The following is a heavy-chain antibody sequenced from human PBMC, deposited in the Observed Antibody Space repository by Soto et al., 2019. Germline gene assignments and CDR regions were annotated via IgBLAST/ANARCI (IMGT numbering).Heavy chain of an antibody. Sequence: GGSLRLSCAASGFTFSSYSMSWVRQAPGKGLEWISYISSSSTTIYYADSVKGRFTISRDNAKNSLYLQMNSLRAEDTAVYYCARGASSTFGVVIDYWGQGTLVTVSS. V-gene: IGHV3-48*04. J-gene: IGHJ4*02. CDR3: ARGASSTFGVVIDY. CDR2: ISSSSTTI. CDR1: GFTFSSYS. D-gene: IGHD3-3*01.